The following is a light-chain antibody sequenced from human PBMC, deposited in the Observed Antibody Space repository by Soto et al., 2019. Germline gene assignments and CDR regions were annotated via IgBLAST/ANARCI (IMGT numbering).Light chain of an antibody. CDR2: EVS. CDR1: SSDVGAYNF. J-gene: IGLJ3*02. CDR3: SSFTTSNTWM. V-gene: IGLV2-14*01. Sequence: QSALTQPASVSGSPGQSITISCAGTSSDVGAYNFVSWYQQHPGNAPKLMIYEVSKRPSGVSDRFSGSKSGNTASLTISGLQAEDEADYYCSSFTTSNTWMFGGGTKLTVL.